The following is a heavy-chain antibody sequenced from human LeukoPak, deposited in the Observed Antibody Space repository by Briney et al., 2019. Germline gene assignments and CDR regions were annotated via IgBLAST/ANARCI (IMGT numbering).Heavy chain of an antibody. D-gene: IGHD3-10*01. V-gene: IGHV3-72*01. CDR2: IRNKANSYTT. J-gene: IGHJ4*02. CDR1: GFTFSDHY. Sequence: GGSLRLSCATSGFTFSDHYMDWVRQAPGKGLEWVGRIRNKANSYTTDYAASVKGRFTISRDDSMNSLHLQMNSLRTEDTAVYYCGRVRGEENWGQGTLVTVSS. CDR3: GRVRGEEN.